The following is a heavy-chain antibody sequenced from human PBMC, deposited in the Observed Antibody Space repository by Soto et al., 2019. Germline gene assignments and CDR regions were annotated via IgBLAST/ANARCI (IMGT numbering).Heavy chain of an antibody. D-gene: IGHD4-4*01. CDR2: MYTSGST. CDR3: AREGYSENYSYYYTLDV. Sequence: SETLSLTCTVSGGSISNYYWTWIRQPAGKGLEWIGRMYTSGSTNYNPSLKSRVTMSVDTSKNQFSLKLSSVTAADTAVYYCAREGYSENYSYYYTLDVWGQGTTVTVSS. J-gene: IGHJ6*02. CDR1: GGSISNYY. V-gene: IGHV4-4*07.